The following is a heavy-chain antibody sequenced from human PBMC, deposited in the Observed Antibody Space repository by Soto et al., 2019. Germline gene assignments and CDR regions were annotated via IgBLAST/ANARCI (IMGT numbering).Heavy chain of an antibody. D-gene: IGHD3-10*01. CDR3: AKDQAQYGSGCFYGMDV. V-gene: IGHV3-30*18. J-gene: IGHJ6*02. Sequence: QEHLVQSGGGVVQPGGSLRLSCDASGFTFSIFGMHWVRQAPGKGLEWVAVLSYDGTYKYYADSVKGRFTISRDNSKNMLFLQMNSLRPDDTAVYYCAKDQAQYGSGCFYGMDVWGQGTAVTVSS. CDR2: LSYDGTYK. CDR1: GFTFSIFG.